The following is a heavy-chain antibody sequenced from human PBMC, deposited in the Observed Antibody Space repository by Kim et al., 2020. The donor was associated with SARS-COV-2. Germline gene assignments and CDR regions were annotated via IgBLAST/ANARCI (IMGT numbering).Heavy chain of an antibody. CDR1: GGNFDSYP. CDR2: IIPVFGTA. V-gene: IGHV1-69*13. J-gene: IGHJ6*01. CDR3: AKDRRKYCSRSTCPPYYYG. D-gene: IGHD2-2*01. Sequence: SVKVSCKASGGNFDSYPFTWVRQAPGQGLEWMGGIIPVFGTANYAQKFQGRLTITADESTTTAYMELSSLRSEDTAMYYCAKDRRKYCSRSTCPPYYYG.